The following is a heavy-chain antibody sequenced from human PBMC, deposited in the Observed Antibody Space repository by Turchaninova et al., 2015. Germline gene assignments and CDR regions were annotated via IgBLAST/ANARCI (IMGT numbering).Heavy chain of an antibody. J-gene: IGHJ4*02. V-gene: IGHV3-30*03. CDR3: TAGRLGY. D-gene: IGHD3-16*01. CDR2: ISYDGSNK. Sequence: LVGELGGGVVQPGRSLGFSVAAFGLTVSSYGIDWVRQVPGKGLEWVAVISYDGSNKYYADSVKGRFTISRDNSKNTLYLQMNSLRAEDTAVYYCTAGRLGYWGQGTLVTVSS. CDR1: GLTVSSYG.